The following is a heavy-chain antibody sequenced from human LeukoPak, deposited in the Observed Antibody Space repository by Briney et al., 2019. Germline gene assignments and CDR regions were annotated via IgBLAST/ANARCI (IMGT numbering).Heavy chain of an antibody. D-gene: IGHD5-12*01. Sequence: GGSLRLSCAVSGFTFSNYWMSWVRQAPGKGLEWVANIKQDVSEKYYMDSVKGRFTISRDNAKNSLYLQMNSLRAEDTAVYYCARDRGGYEGFDYWGQGTLVTVSS. J-gene: IGHJ4*02. CDR3: ARDRGGYEGFDY. CDR2: IKQDVSEK. CDR1: GFTFSNYW. V-gene: IGHV3-7*01.